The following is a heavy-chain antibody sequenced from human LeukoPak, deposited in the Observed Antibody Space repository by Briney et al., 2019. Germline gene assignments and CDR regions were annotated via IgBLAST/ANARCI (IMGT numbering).Heavy chain of an antibody. CDR3: AHVKARSGSTFDI. CDR2: ISSSGSSI. V-gene: IGHV3-48*03. J-gene: IGHJ3*02. CDR1: GFTFSSYE. Sequence: GGSLRLSCAASGFTFSSYEMNWVRRAPGKGLEWISSISSSGSSIYYVDSVKGRLTISRDNARNSLFLLMDSLRDEDTAVYYCAHVKARSGSTFDIWGQGTMVTVSS. D-gene: IGHD3-10*01.